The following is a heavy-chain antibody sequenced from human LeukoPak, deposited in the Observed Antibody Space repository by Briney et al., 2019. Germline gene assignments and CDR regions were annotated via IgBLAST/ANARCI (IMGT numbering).Heavy chain of an antibody. J-gene: IGHJ4*02. Sequence: GGSLRLSCAASGFTFSSYSMNWVRQAPGKGLEWVSYISSSSSTIYYADSVKGRFTISRDNAKNSLYLQMNSLRTEDTALYYCAKDADEYSSSSLDYWGQGTLVTVSS. CDR1: GFTFSSYS. CDR3: AKDADEYSSSSLDY. V-gene: IGHV3-48*04. D-gene: IGHD6-6*01. CDR2: ISSSSSTI.